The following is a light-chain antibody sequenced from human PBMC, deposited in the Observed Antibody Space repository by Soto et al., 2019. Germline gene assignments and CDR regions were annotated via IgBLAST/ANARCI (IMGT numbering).Light chain of an antibody. Sequence: DIQLTQSPSFLSASVGDRVTITCRASQGINNYLAWYQQKPGKAPNLLIYATSTLQSGVPSRFSGSGSATEFTLTISSLQPEDFAAYYCQQVNSYPLTFGGGTKVEIK. V-gene: IGKV1-9*01. J-gene: IGKJ4*01. CDR3: QQVNSYPLT. CDR2: ATS. CDR1: QGINNY.